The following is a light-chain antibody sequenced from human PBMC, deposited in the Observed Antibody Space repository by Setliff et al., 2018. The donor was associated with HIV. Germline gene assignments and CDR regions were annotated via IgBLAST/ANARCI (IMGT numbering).Light chain of an antibody. V-gene: IGLV2-14*01. Sequence: QSALAQPASVSGSPGQSITISCTGTNWDVGGGHRYVSWYQHFPGKAPKLVIYEVNTRPSGVSSRFSGSKSGNTASLTISGLQLEDESDYYCYSYAGSYTYVFGTGTKVTVL. CDR3: YSYAGSYTYV. J-gene: IGLJ1*01. CDR1: NWDVGGGHRY. CDR2: EVN.